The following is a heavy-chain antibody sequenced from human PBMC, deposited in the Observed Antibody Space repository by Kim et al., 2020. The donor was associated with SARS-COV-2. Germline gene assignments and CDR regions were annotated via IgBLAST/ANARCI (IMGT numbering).Heavy chain of an antibody. Sequence: GGSLRLSCAASGFTFANAWMTWVRQAPEKGLEWIGRIKSKTDGGTTDYATPVKGRFTISRDDSKNTVYLQMNSLKTEETAVYYCTTGRYSSSWYNAINYWGQGTLVTVSS. V-gene: IGHV3-15*01. D-gene: IGHD6-13*01. CDR2: IKSKTDGGTT. J-gene: IGHJ4*02. CDR3: TTGRYSSSWYNAINY. CDR1: GFTFANAW.